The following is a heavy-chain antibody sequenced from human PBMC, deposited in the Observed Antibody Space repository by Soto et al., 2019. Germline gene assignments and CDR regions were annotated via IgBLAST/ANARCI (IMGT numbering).Heavy chain of an antibody. Sequence: QAHLAQSGAEVKKPGSSVTVSCKASGGTFNSYGISWVRQAPGQGLDWMGVIIPLYGTVNYAPKFQGRVSITADKSTSTAYMDLNSLRSADTAVYYCARLRVIRGVIPSHFGLWGQGTQVTVSS. CDR3: ARLRVIRGVIPSHFGL. J-gene: IGHJ4*02. D-gene: IGHD3-10*01. CDR1: GGTFNSYG. V-gene: IGHV1-69*06. CDR2: IIPLYGTV.